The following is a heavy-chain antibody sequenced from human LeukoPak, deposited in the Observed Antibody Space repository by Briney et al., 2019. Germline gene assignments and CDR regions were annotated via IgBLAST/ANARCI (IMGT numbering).Heavy chain of an antibody. CDR2: IKHDGSEK. D-gene: IGHD2-2*01. J-gene: IGHJ6*02. CDR3: ARVSRYCRSSSCYSVDV. Sequence: GGSLRLSCAASGFTFSRFWMNWVRQAPGKGLEWVANIKHDGSEKYYVDSVRGRFTISRDNAKNPLYLQMNSLRAEDTAVYYCARVSRYCRSSSCYSVDVWGQGTTITVSS. CDR1: GFTFSRFW. V-gene: IGHV3-7*01.